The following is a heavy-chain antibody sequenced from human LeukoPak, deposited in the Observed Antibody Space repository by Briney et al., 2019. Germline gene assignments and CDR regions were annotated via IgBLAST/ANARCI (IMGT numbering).Heavy chain of an antibody. J-gene: IGHJ4*02. CDR1: GFTFNSYA. V-gene: IGHV3-30*18. CDR2: MSYDGSDK. Sequence: QTGRSLRLSCAASGFTFNSYAMHWVRQAPGKGLEWVALMSYDGSDKHYADSVKGRFTISRDSSKNTLYLQMYSLRADDTAVYYCAKAHPYEYNYGGFDSWGQGALVTVSS. D-gene: IGHD5-18*01. CDR3: AKAHPYEYNYGGFDS.